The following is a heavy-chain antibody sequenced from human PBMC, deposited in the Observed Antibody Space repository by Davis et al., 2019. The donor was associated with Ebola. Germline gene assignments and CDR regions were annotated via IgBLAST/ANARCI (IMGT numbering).Heavy chain of an antibody. CDR2: ITGSGGST. D-gene: IGHD3-22*01. J-gene: IGHJ1*01. CDR1: GFTFYNYA. CDR3: GQDMINEGLTSPHPDFQH. V-gene: IGHV3-23*01. Sequence: GGSLRLSCAASGFTFYNYAMSWVRQAPGKGLEWVSAITGSGGSTYYADSVRGRFTISRDNSKNTLYLQINSLRAEDTAIYFFGQDMINEGLTSPHPDFQHWGQGTLVTVSS.